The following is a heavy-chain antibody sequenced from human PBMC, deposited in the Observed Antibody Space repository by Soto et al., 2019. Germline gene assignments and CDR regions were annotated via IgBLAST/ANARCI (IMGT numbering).Heavy chain of an antibody. Sequence: ASVKVSCKASGGTFSNFAIGWVRQAPGQGLEWMGYINPNSGGTNYPQKFQGRVTMTRDTSSSTAYMELSRLTSDDTAVYYCAKTSMRGYSGYDLDYWGQGTLVTVSS. CDR2: INPNSGGT. V-gene: IGHV1-2*02. J-gene: IGHJ4*02. CDR3: AKTSMRGYSGYDLDY. CDR1: GGTFSNFA. D-gene: IGHD5-12*01.